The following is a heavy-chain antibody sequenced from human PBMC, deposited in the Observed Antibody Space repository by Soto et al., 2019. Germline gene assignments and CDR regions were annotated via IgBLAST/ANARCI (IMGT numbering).Heavy chain of an antibody. Sequence: EAQLVESGGGLVQPGGSLRVSCAVSGFTFSDYWMSWVRQAPGKGLEWVAKIKQDGSEKDYVDSVKGRFTISRDNANNSLYLHMYSLIVEDTAIYYCASGGRDAYDWFDPWGPGTLVTVSS. CDR3: ASGGRDAYDWFDP. CDR1: GFTFSDYW. CDR2: IKQDGSEK. V-gene: IGHV3-7*01. D-gene: IGHD3-16*01. J-gene: IGHJ5*02.